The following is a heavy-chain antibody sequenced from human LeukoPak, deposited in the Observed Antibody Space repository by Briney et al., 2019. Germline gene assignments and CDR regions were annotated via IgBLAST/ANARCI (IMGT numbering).Heavy chain of an antibody. CDR2: ISSSSSYI. CDR1: GLTFSDAW. V-gene: IGHV3-21*04. D-gene: IGHD3-22*01. J-gene: IGHJ4*02. CDR3: SVMHRYYDGSGYWVQ. Sequence: GESLRLSGVLSGLTFSDAWMSWVRQAPGKGLEWVSSISSSSSYIYYADSVKGRFTISRDNAKNSLYLQMNSLSAEDTAVYYCSVMHRYYDGSGYWVQWGQGTLVTVSS.